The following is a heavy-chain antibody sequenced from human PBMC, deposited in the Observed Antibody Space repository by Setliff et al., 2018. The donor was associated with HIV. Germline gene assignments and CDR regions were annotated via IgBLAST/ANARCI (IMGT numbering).Heavy chain of an antibody. D-gene: IGHD2-2*01. CDR3: ARHAAGPDGPFDY. CDR1: GGSISSGDYY. CDR2: IHTSGNT. V-gene: IGHV4-61*02. J-gene: IGHJ4*02. Sequence: SETLSLTCTVSGGSISSGDYYWTWIRQPAGKGLRWIGRIHTSGNTNYNPSLKSRVTISVDTSKSQFSLKLSSLTAADTAVYYCARHAAGPDGPFDYWGQGTLVTVSS.